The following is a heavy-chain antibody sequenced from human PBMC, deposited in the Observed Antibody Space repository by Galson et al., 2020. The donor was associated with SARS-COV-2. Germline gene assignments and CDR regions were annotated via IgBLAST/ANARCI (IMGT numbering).Heavy chain of an antibody. Sequence: ETSETLSLTCAVYGGSFSGYYWSWIRQPPGKGLEWIGEINHSGSTNYNPSLKSRVTISVDTSKNQFSLKLSSVTAADTAVYYCARGGVVPAAISSYYYYGMDVWGQGTTVTVSS. CDR1: GGSFSGYY. CDR3: ARGGVVPAAISSYYYYGMDV. V-gene: IGHV4-34*01. CDR2: INHSGST. D-gene: IGHD2-2*02. J-gene: IGHJ6*02.